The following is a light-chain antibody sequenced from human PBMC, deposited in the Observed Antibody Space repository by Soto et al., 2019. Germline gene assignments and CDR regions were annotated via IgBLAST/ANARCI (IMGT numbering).Light chain of an antibody. CDR2: DAS. CDR1: QRVYSN. J-gene: IGKJ1*01. Sequence: LMTQWPDTLSVSPGESATLSCRASQRVYSNLAWYQQRPGQAPRLLIYDASNRATGIPARFSGSGSGTDFTLTISSLEPEDFAVYYCQQYGSSPTFGQGTKVDIK. V-gene: IGKV3D-15*02. CDR3: QQYGSSPT.